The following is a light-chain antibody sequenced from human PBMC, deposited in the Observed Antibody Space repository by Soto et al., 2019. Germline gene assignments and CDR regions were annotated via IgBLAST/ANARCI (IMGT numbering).Light chain of an antibody. V-gene: IGKV1-6*01. J-gene: IGKJ1*01. CDR3: LHDNNYSWT. Sequence: AIQMTQSPSSLSASVGDRVTITCRASQAIRDELGWYQQKPGKAPKLLIYGASTLQSGVPSRFSGSGSGTDFTLTISSLQPDDFPTYYCLHDNNYSWTFGQGTKVAIK. CDR2: GAS. CDR1: QAIRDE.